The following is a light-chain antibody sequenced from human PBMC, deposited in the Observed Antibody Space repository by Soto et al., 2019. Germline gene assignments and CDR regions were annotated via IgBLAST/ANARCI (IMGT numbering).Light chain of an antibody. CDR1: QSVTSSY. CDR2: GAS. CDR3: QQYGSSRA. Sequence: EIVLTQSPGTLSLSPEERATLSCRASQSVTSSYLAWYQQRPGQAPRLLIYGASNRATGIPDRFSGSGSGTDFTLTISRLEPEDFAVYYCQQYGSSRAFGGGTKVEIK. V-gene: IGKV3-20*01. J-gene: IGKJ4*01.